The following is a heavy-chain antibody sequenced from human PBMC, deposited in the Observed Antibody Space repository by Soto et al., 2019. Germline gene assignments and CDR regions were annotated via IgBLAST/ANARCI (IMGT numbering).Heavy chain of an antibody. Sequence: QVQLQESGPGLVKPSQTLSLTCTVSGGSISSGGYYWSWIRQHPGKGLEWIGYIYYSGSTYYNYSTPSLKRRVTISVDTSKNQFSLKLSSVTAADTAVYYCARTPLLWGQGTLVTVSS. CDR2: IYYSGST. J-gene: IGHJ4*02. D-gene: IGHD1-26*01. V-gene: IGHV4-31*03. CDR3: ARTPLL. CDR1: GGSISSGGYY.